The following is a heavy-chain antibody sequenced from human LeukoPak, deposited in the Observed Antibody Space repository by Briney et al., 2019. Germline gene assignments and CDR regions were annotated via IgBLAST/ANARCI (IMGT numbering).Heavy chain of an antibody. Sequence: SETLSLTCAVYGGSFSGYYWSWIRQPPGKGLEWIGEINHSGSTNYNPSLKSRVTISVDTSKNQFSLKLSSVTAADTAVYYCAREVVVVVAAPFDPWAREPWSPSPQ. J-gene: IGHJ5*02. CDR2: INHSGST. CDR3: AREVVVVVAAPFDP. CDR1: GGSFSGYY. D-gene: IGHD2-15*01. V-gene: IGHV4-34*01.